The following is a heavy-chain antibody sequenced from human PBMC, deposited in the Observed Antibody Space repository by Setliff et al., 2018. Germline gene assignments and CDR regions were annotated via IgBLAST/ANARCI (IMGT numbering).Heavy chain of an antibody. CDR3: VTFSSSWDGY. CDR2: IIPIFRTA. CDR1: GGTFSNYA. D-gene: IGHD6-13*01. V-gene: IGHV1-69*05. Sequence: GASVKVSCKASGGTFSNYAITGVRQAPGQGLEWMGGIIPIFRTANYAQKFQGRVTITTDESTSTAYMELSSLRSEDTAVYYCVTFSSSWDGYWGQGTLVTVSS. J-gene: IGHJ4*02.